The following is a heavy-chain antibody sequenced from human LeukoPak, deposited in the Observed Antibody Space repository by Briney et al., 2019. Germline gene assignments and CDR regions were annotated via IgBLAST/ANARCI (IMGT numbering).Heavy chain of an antibody. Sequence: GESLKISCKGSGYSFTSYWIGWVRQMPGKGLECLGVIYPGDSDTRYSPSFQGQVTISADKSISTAYLQWSSLKASDTAIYYCARRGSGWSIDYWGQGTLVTVSS. CDR2: IYPGDSDT. D-gene: IGHD6-19*01. J-gene: IGHJ4*02. V-gene: IGHV5-51*01. CDR3: ARRGSGWSIDY. CDR1: GYSFTSYW.